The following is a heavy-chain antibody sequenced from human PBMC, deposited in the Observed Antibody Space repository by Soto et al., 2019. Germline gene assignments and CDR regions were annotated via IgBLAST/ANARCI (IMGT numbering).Heavy chain of an antibody. D-gene: IGHD5-18*01. CDR3: ARGSRGYSRGFDL. Sequence: PSETLSLTCTVSGGSISTYYWSWIRQPPGKGLEWIGYIYYSGSPNYSPSLKSRVTISLDTSKNQFSLKVNSVTAADTAVYYCARGSRGYSRGFDLWGQRTMGTVSS. J-gene: IGHJ4*02. CDR2: IYYSGSP. V-gene: IGHV4-59*01. CDR1: GGSISTYY.